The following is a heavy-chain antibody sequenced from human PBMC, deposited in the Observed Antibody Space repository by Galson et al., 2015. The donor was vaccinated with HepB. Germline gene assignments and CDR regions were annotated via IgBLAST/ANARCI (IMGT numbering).Heavy chain of an antibody. J-gene: IGHJ4*02. D-gene: IGHD6-19*01. V-gene: IGHV3-30-3*01. CDR2: ISYDGSNK. CDR1: GFTFRIYT. Sequence: SLRVSCAASGFTFRIYTLHWVRQAQGKGLESMRVISYDGSNKYYADSVKGRFTISRDNSKNTLYLQMNSLRIEETAVYYCARGEGVAAGSNEPIDYWGQGTLVTVSS. CDR3: ARGEGVAAGSNEPIDY.